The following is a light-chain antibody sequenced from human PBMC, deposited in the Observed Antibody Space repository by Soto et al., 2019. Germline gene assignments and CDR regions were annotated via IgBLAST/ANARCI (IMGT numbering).Light chain of an antibody. Sequence: QSALTQPRSVSGSPGQSVTISCTGTSSVVGGYNYVSWYQQHPGKAPKLMIYDVSKRPSGVPDRFSGSKSGNTASLTISGLQAEDEADYYCCSYAGSYTLGVFGTGTKVTVL. CDR2: DVS. J-gene: IGLJ1*01. V-gene: IGLV2-11*01. CDR1: SSVVGGYNY. CDR3: CSYAGSYTLGV.